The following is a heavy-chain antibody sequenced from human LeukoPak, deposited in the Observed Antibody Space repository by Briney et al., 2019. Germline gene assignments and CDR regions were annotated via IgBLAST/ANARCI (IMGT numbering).Heavy chain of an antibody. Sequence: SVKVSCKASGGTIIDYAISWVRHAPGQGPEWMGKIIPVRGLTDYAQKFRGGVTLTADKSTSTAYMELSGLTSEDTAVYYCATVPTVVAPRGGFFDPWGQGTLVTVSS. CDR3: ATVPTVVAPRGGFFDP. CDR2: IIPVRGLT. D-gene: IGHD4-23*01. CDR1: GGTIIDYA. J-gene: IGHJ5*02. V-gene: IGHV1-69*04.